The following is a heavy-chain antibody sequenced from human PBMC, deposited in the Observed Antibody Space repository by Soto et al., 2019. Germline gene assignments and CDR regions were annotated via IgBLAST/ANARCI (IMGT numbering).Heavy chain of an antibody. J-gene: IGHJ4*02. CDR2: VSHSGST. Sequence: QVHLQESGPGLVKPSETLSLTCTVSGDSVTSSFSWSWIRQPPGRGLEWIGFVSHSGSTTYNPSLQGRVTSSVDTSKNQFSRKLNSVTAADTAVYFCAREYCANDVCFQPDYWGQGTLVTVSS. D-gene: IGHD2-8*01. CDR1: GDSVTSSFS. V-gene: IGHV4-61*01. CDR3: AREYCANDVCFQPDY.